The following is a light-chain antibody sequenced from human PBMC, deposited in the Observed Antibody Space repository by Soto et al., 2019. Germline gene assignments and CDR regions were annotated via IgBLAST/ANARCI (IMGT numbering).Light chain of an antibody. CDR3: RQSYSTPHT. CDR1: QSISSY. Sequence: DIQMTQSPSSLSASVGDRVTITCRASQSISSYLNWYQQKPGKAPKLLIYAASSLQSGVPSRFSGSGSGTNFTLTISSLQPEEFSTYYWRQSYSTPHTFGEGTKVEIK. CDR2: AAS. J-gene: IGKJ4*01. V-gene: IGKV1-39*01.